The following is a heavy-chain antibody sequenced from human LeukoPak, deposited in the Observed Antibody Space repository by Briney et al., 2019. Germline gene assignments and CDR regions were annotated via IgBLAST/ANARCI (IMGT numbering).Heavy chain of an antibody. CDR2: LYSVGTT. CDR1: GFTVSSNY. V-gene: IGHV3-53*01. Sequence: GGSLRLSCAASGFTVSSNYMSWVRQAPGKGLEWVSILYSVGTTYYTDSVKGRFTISRDDSNNTLYLQMNSLRAEDTAVYYCARWYCTRTSCYYDYWGQGTLVTVSS. J-gene: IGHJ4*02. CDR3: ARWYCTRTSCYYDY. D-gene: IGHD2-2*01.